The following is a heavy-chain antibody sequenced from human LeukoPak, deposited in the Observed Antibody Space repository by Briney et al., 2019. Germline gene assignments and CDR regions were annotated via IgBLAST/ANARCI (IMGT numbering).Heavy chain of an antibody. CDR3: ARALFDGYYFDY. D-gene: IGHD3-16*01. CDR1: GFTFSTYG. CDR2: IYSGGST. V-gene: IGHV3-53*01. J-gene: IGHJ4*02. Sequence: GGSLRLSCAASGFTFSTYGMSWVRQAPGKGLEWVSVIYSGGSTYYADSVKGRFTISRDNSKNTLYLQMNSLRAEDTAVYYCARALFDGYYFDYWGQGTLVTVSS.